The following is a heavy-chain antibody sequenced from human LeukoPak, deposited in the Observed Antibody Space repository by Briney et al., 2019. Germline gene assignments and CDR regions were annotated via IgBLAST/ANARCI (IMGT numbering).Heavy chain of an antibody. D-gene: IGHD5-12*01. CDR1: GLTVSSNY. J-gene: IGHJ4*02. V-gene: IGHV3-53*04. Sequence: GGSLRLSCAASGLTVSSNYMSWVRQAPGKGLEWVSVIYSGGSTYYADSVKGRFTISRHNSKNTLYLQMNSLRAEDTAVYYCARAGRDGYNFATYYFDYWGQGTLVTVSS. CDR3: ARAGRDGYNFATYYFDY. CDR2: IYSGGST.